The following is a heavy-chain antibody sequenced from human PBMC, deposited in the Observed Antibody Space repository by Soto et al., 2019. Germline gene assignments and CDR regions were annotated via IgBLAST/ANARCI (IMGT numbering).Heavy chain of an antibody. CDR2: INPNSGAT. Sequence: ASVKVSCKASGYTFTGNYLNRVRQAPGQGLEWMGWINPNSGATNYAQRFQAWVTMTRDTSISTAYMELSRLTFDDTAVYYCAREITSSWMDVWGQGTTVTVSS. CDR3: AREITSSWMDV. J-gene: IGHJ6*02. V-gene: IGHV1-2*04. D-gene: IGHD6-13*01. CDR1: GYTFTGNY.